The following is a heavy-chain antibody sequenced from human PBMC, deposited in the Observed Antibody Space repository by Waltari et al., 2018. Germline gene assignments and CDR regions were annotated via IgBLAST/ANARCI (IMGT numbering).Heavy chain of an antibody. V-gene: IGHV5-51*01. J-gene: IGHJ4*02. CDR2: IYPGDSDT. D-gene: IGHD5-12*01. Sequence: IIYPGDSDTRYSPSFQGQVTISADKSISTAYLQWSSLKASDTAMYYCARPRDGYNLEYFDYWGQGTLVTVSS. CDR3: ARPRDGYNLEYFDY.